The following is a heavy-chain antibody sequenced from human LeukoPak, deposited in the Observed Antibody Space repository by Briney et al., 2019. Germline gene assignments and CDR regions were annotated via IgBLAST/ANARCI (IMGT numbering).Heavy chain of an antibody. J-gene: IGHJ4*02. CDR3: AREEAYSGSYPFDY. V-gene: IGHV1-69*04. D-gene: IGHD1-26*01. CDR1: GGTFSSYA. CDR2: IIPILGIA. Sequence: ASVKVSCKASGGTFSSYAISWVRQAPGQGLEWMGRIIPILGIANYAQKFQGRVTITADKSTSTAYMELSSLRSEDTAVYYCAREEAYSGSYPFDYWGQGTLVTVSS.